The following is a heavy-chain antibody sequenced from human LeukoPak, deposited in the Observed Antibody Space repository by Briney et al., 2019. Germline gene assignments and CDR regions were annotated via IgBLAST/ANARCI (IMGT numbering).Heavy chain of an antibody. J-gene: IGHJ6*02. CDR1: GYTFTSYG. D-gene: IGHD2-8*01. V-gene: IGHV1-8*01. CDR3: ARGYQEMVYAIRRYYGMDV. Sequence: ASVKVSCKASGYTFTSYGINWVRQATGQGLEWMGWMNPNSGNTGYAQKFQGRVTMTRNTSISTAYMELSSLRSEDTAVYYCARGYQEMVYAIRRYYGMDVWGQGTTVTVSS. CDR2: MNPNSGNT.